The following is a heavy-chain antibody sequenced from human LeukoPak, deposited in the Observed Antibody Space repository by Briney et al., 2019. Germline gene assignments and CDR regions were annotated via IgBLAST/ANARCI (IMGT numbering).Heavy chain of an antibody. Sequence: GGSLRLSCAASGFTFSNYGMSWVRQAPGEGLEWVGRIKSKTDGGTTDYAAPVKGRFTISRDDSKNTLYLQMNSLKTEDTAVYYCTTAYYYDSSGYSDDAFDIWGQGTMVTVSS. CDR3: TTAYYYDSSGYSDDAFDI. V-gene: IGHV3-15*01. CDR1: GFTFSNYG. D-gene: IGHD3-22*01. J-gene: IGHJ3*02. CDR2: IKSKTDGGTT.